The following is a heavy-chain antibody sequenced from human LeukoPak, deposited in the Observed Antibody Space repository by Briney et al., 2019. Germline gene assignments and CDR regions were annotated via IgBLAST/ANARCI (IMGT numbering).Heavy chain of an antibody. CDR1: GYTFTSYD. Sequence: ASVKVSCKASGYTFTSYDINWVRQATGQGLEWMGWMNPNSGNTGYAQKFQGRVTMTRNTSISTAYMELSSLRSEDTAVYYCARVLFRRQQLVQGYWGQGTLVTASS. CDR3: ARVLFRRQQLVQGY. CDR2: MNPNSGNT. J-gene: IGHJ4*02. D-gene: IGHD6-13*01. V-gene: IGHV1-8*01.